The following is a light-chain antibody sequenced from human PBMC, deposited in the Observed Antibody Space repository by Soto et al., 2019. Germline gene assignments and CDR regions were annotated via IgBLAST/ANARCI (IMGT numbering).Light chain of an antibody. J-gene: IGKJ1*01. CDR1: QRVDIN. CDR3: QQHRNWLRT. CDR2: CAA. V-gene: IGKV3-15*01. Sequence: TQFLVSLAVSNGERVSLSCRASQRVDINLAGYQQKPAQAPTLLINCAATRATDMPGRFSGRGSGTEVTPTTISLLSADFAVYYCQQHRNWLRTFGQGTKVDVK.